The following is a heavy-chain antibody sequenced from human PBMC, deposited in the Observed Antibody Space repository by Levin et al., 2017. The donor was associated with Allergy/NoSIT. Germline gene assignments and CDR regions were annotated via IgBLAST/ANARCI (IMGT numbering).Heavy chain of an antibody. V-gene: IGHV3-43*01. D-gene: IGHD6-6*01. CDR1: GFTFDDYT. J-gene: IGHJ4*02. CDR2: ISWDGGST. Sequence: GGSLRLSCAASGFTFDDYTMHWVRQAPGKGLEWVSLISWDGGSTYYADSVKGRFTISRDNSKNSLYLQMNSLRTEDTALYYCAKDRSSSHSYYFDYWGQGTLVTVSS. CDR3: AKDRSSSHSYYFDY.